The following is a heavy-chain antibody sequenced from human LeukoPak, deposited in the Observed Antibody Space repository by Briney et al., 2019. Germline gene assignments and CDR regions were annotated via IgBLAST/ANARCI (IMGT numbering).Heavy chain of an antibody. Sequence: ASVKVSFKASGYTSTGYYMHWVRQAPGQGLEWMGWINPNSGGTNYAQKFQGRVTMTRDTSISTAYMELSRLRSDDTAVYYCAKIAAAGNWFDPWGQGTLVTVSS. D-gene: IGHD6-13*01. CDR1: GYTSTGYY. CDR2: INPNSGGT. CDR3: AKIAAAGNWFDP. V-gene: IGHV1-2*02. J-gene: IGHJ5*02.